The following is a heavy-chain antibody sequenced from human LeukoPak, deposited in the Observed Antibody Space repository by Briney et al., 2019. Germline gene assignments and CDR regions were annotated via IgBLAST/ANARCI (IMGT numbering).Heavy chain of an antibody. CDR2: ISGSGGST. CDR3: AKFYSSSWYYFDY. J-gene: IGHJ4*02. CDR1: GFTFSSYA. V-gene: IGHV3-23*01. D-gene: IGHD6-13*01. Sequence: PGGSPRLSCAASGFTFSSYAMSWVRQAPGKGLEWVSAISGSGGSTYYADSVKGRFTISRDNSKNTLYLQMNSLRAEDTAVYYCAKFYSSSWYYFDYWGQGTLVTVSS.